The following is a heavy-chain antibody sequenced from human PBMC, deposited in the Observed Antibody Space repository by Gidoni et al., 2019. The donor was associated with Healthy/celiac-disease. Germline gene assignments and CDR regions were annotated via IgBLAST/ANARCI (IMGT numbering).Heavy chain of an antibody. CDR2: IYYSGST. D-gene: IGHD5-18*01. V-gene: IGHV4-39*01. CDR3: ARGGYSYGYYYFDY. Sequence: IYYSGSTYYNPSLKSRVTISVDTSKNQFSLKLSSVTAADTAVYYCARGGYSYGYYYFDYWGQGTLVTVSS. J-gene: IGHJ4*02.